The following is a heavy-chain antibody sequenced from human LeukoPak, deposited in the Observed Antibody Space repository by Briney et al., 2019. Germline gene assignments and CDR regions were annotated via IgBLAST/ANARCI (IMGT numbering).Heavy chain of an antibody. CDR2: ISGSGGST. V-gene: IGHV3-23*01. J-gene: IGHJ3*02. CDR3: ARPLFRYGSGSPDI. Sequence: PGGSLRLSCAASGFTFSSYAMSWVRQAPGKGLEWVSAISGSGGSTYYADSVKGRFTISRDNAKNSLYLQMNSLRAEDTAVYCCARPLFRYGSGSPDIWGQGTMVTVSS. CDR1: GFTFSSYA. D-gene: IGHD3-10*01.